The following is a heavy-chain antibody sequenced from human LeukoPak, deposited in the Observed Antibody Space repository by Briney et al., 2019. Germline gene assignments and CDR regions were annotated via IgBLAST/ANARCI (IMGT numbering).Heavy chain of an antibody. J-gene: IGHJ3*01. CDR3: AVNSTKHALDC. CDR2: IYNSGSI. CDR1: GGSMSSYY. Sequence: PSETLSLTCIVSGGSMSSYYWSWIRQPPGKGLEWIGNIYNSGSINDNPSLQRRFTMSEDTAKNHFSLKLSSVTAADTAVYYCAVNSTKHALDCWGQGTMVTVSS. V-gene: IGHV4-59*08. D-gene: IGHD5/OR15-5a*01.